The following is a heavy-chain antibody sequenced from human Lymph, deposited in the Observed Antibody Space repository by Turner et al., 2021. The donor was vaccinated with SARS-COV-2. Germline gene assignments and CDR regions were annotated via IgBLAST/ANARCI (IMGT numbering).Heavy chain of an antibody. D-gene: IGHD3-22*01. CDR1: GGSISSGGYY. Sequence: QVQLQESGPGLVKPPQTLSLTCTVSGGSISSGGYYWSWIRQHPGKGLEWIGYIYYSGSTYYNTSLKSRVTISVDTSKNQFSLKLSSVTAADTAVYYCARTYYYDSSGYYYQYYFDYWGQGTLVTVSS. J-gene: IGHJ4*02. CDR2: IYYSGST. V-gene: IGHV4-31*03. CDR3: ARTYYYDSSGYYYQYYFDY.